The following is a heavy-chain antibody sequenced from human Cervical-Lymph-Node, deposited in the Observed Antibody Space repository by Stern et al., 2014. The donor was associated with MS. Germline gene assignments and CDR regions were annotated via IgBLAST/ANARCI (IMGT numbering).Heavy chain of an antibody. V-gene: IGHV2-5*02. J-gene: IGHJ4*02. Sequence: QVTLRESGPTLVRATETLTLTCSFSGFSLTTNGVGVGWLRQPPGKALEWLALIYWDDDKRYRPSLKSRLTITKDTSENQVVLTMTNMDPVDSGTYYCAHSTDFDYWGPGTLVTVSP. CDR1: GFSLTTNGVG. CDR2: IYWDDDK. CDR3: AHSTDFDY.